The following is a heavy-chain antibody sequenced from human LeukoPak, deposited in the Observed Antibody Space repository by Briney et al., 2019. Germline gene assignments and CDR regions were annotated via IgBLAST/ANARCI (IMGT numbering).Heavy chain of an antibody. D-gene: IGHD6-19*01. CDR2: ISGSGCST. CDR1: VFTLSIYA. CDR3: AKEIAVAGIWYFDL. V-gene: IGHV3-23*01. J-gene: IGHJ2*01. Sequence: GGSLTLSCAASVFTLSIYAVIGAPRAPGRGGEGVSDISGSGCSTKYGDSVEGRFNIFRENSKNTLYLEMNRLRDEDTAVYYCAKEIAVAGIWYFDLWGRGTLVTVSS.